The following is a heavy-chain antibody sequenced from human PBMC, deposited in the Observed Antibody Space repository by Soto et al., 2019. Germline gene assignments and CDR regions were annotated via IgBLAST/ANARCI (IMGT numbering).Heavy chain of an antibody. J-gene: IGHJ4*02. V-gene: IGHV1-18*01. CDR3: ARSSSDYGDDGLSLGY. CDR2: ISAYNRNT. CDR1: GYTFSGYG. D-gene: IGHD4-17*01. Sequence: QVQLVQSGAEVKKPGASVKVSCKASGYTFSGYGINWVRQAPGQGLEWMGWISAYNRNTKYAQKFQGRATMTTDTSPSTAHMELRSLRSDDTAVYFCARSSSDYGDDGLSLGYWGQGTLVTVSS.